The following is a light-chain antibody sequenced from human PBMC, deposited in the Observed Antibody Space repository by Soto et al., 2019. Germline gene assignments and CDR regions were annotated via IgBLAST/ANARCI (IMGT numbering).Light chain of an antibody. CDR2: AAS. CDR3: QQSYGTPLT. V-gene: IGKV1-39*01. Sequence: DIQMTQSPSSLSASVGDRVTITCRASQSISSYLNWYQQKPGKAPKLLIYAASSLQSGVPSRFSGSGSGTDFTLTINSLQPEDFAIYYCQQSYGTPLTFGQGTKVEIK. CDR1: QSISSY. J-gene: IGKJ1*01.